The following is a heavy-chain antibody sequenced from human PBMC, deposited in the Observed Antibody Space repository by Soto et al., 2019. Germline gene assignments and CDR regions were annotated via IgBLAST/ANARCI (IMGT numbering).Heavy chain of an antibody. Sequence: QVQLVQSGAEVKTPGSSLKVFCKGSGSRFSNYVISWVRQAPGHGLEWLGRTIPIFNSTKYAQNFQGRDNITADKSASTASLELSSMSSDDTAVYYCAREGRGKKAGYNGLVSLGYWGQGTLVTVSS. V-gene: IGHV1-69*06. CDR3: AREGRGKKAGYNGLVSLGY. J-gene: IGHJ4*02. CDR2: TIPIFNST. D-gene: IGHD2-2*02. CDR1: GSRFSNYV.